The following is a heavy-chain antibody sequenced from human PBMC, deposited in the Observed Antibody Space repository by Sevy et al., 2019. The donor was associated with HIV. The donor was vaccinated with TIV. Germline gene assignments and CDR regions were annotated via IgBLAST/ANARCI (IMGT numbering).Heavy chain of an antibody. CDR3: ASLNFSRAYYFDY. CDR1: GGSISSRGYS. Sequence: SETLSLTCAVSGGSISSRGYSWIWIRQPPGKGLEWIGYIYQSGTTYYNPSLKSRVTISADRSKNQFSLKLSSVTAADTAVYYCASLNFSRAYYFDYWGQGSLVTVSS. V-gene: IGHV4-30-2*01. CDR2: IYQSGTT. J-gene: IGHJ4*02.